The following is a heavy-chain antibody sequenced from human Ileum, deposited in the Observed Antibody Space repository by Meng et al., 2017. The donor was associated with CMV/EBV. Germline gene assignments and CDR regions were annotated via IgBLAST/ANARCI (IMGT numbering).Heavy chain of an antibody. J-gene: IGHJ4*02. V-gene: IGHV3-30*02. Sequence: QVALVGSGGGVVQAGGFLRLSCAASGFTFSSYGMHWVRQAPGKGLEWVAIIRNDGSYKYYADSVKGRFTISRDNSKNTLYLQMNSLEPEDTAVYYCVRINYLDHWGQGTLVTVSS. CDR2: IRNDGSYK. CDR1: GFTFSSYG. CDR3: VRINYLDH.